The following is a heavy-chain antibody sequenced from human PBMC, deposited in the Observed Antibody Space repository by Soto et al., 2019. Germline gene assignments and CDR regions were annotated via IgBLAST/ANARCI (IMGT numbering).Heavy chain of an antibody. CDR2: ISWNSGTI. CDR1: GFSFDDYA. D-gene: IGHD2-21*02. Sequence: EVQVVESGGGLVQPGRSLRLSCAASGFSFDDYAMHWVRQAPGKGLEWVSGISWNSGTIGYADSVKGRFTISRDNAKNSLYLQMTSLRAEATALYSCPKSPGGTANGMASGAKGPRSPSP. J-gene: IGHJ6*02. V-gene: IGHV3-9*01. CDR3: PKSPGGTANGMAS.